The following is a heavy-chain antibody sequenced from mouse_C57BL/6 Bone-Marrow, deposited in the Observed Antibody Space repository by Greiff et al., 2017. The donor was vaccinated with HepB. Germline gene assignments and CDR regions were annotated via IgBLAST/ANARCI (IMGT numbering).Heavy chain of an antibody. CDR2: IYPGGGYT. J-gene: IGHJ3*01. CDR3: ARSPDSSGYRGFAY. Sequence: VQLQQSGAELVRPGTSVKMSCKASGYTFTNYWIGWAKQRPGHGLEWIGDIYPGGGYTNYNEKFKGKATLTADKSSSTAYMQFSSLTSEDSAIYYCARSPDSSGYRGFAYWGQGTLVTVSA. CDR1: GYTFTNYW. V-gene: IGHV1-63*01. D-gene: IGHD3-2*02.